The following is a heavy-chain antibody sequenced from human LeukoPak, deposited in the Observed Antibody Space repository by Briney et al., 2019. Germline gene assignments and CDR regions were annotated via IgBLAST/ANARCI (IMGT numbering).Heavy chain of an antibody. J-gene: IGHJ4*02. V-gene: IGHV1-69*05. Sequence: GSSVKVSCKASGGTFSSYAISWVRQAPGQGLEWMGRTIPIFGTANYAQKFQGRVAIPTDESASTAYMELSSLRSEDTAVYYCARDPLDCSGGRCSDYWGQGTLVTVSS. D-gene: IGHD2-15*01. CDR1: GGTFSSYA. CDR3: ARDPLDCSGGRCSDY. CDR2: TIPIFGTA.